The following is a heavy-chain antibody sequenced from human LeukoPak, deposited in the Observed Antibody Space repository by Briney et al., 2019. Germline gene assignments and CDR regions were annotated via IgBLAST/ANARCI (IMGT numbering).Heavy chain of an antibody. D-gene: IGHD6-19*01. V-gene: IGHV3-30*02. CDR1: GFIFSNYG. J-gene: IGHJ5*02. Sequence: SGGSLRLSCGASGFIFSNYGMHWVRQAPGKGLEWVAFIRYDESNKFYADSVKGRFTISRDNSKNILFLQMNSLRAEDTAVYYCATMQWLEGVDWFDPWGQGTLVTVSS. CDR2: IRYDESNK. CDR3: ATMQWLEGVDWFDP.